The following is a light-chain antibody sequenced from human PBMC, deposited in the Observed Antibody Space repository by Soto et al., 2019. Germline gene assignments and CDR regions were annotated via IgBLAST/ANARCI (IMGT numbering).Light chain of an antibody. CDR3: SSYTSSSTRL. J-gene: IGLJ3*02. CDR2: EVS. CDR1: SSDVGAYNY. Sequence: QSVLTQPASVSGSPGQSITISCTGTSSDVGAYNYVSWYQQHPGKAPKLMIYEVSNRPSGVSNRFSGSKSANTASLTISGLQAGDEADYYCSSYTSSSTRLFGGGTQLTVL. V-gene: IGLV2-14*03.